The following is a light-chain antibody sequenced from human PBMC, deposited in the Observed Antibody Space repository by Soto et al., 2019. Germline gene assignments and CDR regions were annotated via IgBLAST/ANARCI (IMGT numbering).Light chain of an antibody. CDR2: GAS. CDR1: QSVSSN. V-gene: IGKV3-15*01. J-gene: IGKJ4*01. CDR3: QQYNNWPPLT. Sequence: EIVMTQSPATLSVSPGERATLSCRASQSVSSNLAWYQQKPGQAPRLLIYGASTRATGIPARFSGSGSGTEFTLTINSLRSEDFAVYYCQQYNNWPPLTFGGGTKVDIK.